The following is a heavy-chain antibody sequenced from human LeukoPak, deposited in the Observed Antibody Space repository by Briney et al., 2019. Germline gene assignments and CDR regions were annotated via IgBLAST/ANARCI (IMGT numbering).Heavy chain of an antibody. D-gene: IGHD1-26*01. Sequence: GGSLRLSCAASGFTFSNYGMHWVRQAPGKGLEWVAVVVYDRRNTYYADSVKGRFIISRDNSKSTLYLQMNSLRPEDEAVYYCAKEIVGANQPLYYFDFWGQGTLVTVSS. CDR3: AKEIVGANQPLYYFDF. V-gene: IGHV3-30*18. CDR1: GFTFSNYG. J-gene: IGHJ4*02. CDR2: VVYDRRNT.